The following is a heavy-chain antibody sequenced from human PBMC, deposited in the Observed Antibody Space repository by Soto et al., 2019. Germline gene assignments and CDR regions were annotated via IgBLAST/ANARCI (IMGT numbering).Heavy chain of an antibody. CDR2: IYYSVST. D-gene: IGHD3-10*01. CDR1: GGSISSSNYY. V-gene: IGHV4-39*01. Sequence: PSETLSLTCTVSGGSISSSNYYWGWVRQPPGKGLYCICCIYYSVSTYHNLSLKSRVTISVDTSKNHFSLKLSSVTAADTAVYYCASWLHYSGSGSHHYFDYWGQGTLVTVSS. J-gene: IGHJ4*02. CDR3: ASWLHYSGSGSHHYFDY.